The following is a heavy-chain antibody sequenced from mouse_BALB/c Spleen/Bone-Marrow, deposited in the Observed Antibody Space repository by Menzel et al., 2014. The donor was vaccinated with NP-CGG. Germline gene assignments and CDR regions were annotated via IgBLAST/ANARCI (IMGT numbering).Heavy chain of an antibody. CDR3: ARGDYAMDY. Sequence: QVQLQQSGPELVKPGASVKISCKASGYAFSISWMNWVKQRPGQGLEWIGRIYPGDGDTYYNGQFKGKATLTSDKSSSTAYMELSSLTSEDSAVYYCARGDYAMDYWGQGTSVTVSS. J-gene: IGHJ4*01. CDR2: IYPGDGDT. V-gene: IGHV1-82*01. CDR1: GYAFSISW.